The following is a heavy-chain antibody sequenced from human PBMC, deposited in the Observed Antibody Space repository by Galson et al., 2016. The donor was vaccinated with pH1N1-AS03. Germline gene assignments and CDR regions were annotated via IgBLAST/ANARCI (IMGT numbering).Heavy chain of an antibody. CDR3: TRDGTDTYFDFDF. CDR1: GFASRSHS. D-gene: IGHD2/OR15-2a*01. Sequence: LRLSCAASGFASRSHSMNWVRQAPGKGLEWISYITGVGVTMYGDSVRGRFVLSRDNAKNSVSLQMNSLRAEDTAIYYCTRDGTDTYFDFDFWGQGTLVTVSS. CDR2: ITGVGVT. V-gene: IGHV3-48*03. J-gene: IGHJ4*02.